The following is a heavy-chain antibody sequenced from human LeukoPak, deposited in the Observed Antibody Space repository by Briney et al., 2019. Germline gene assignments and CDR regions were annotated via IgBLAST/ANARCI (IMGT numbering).Heavy chain of an antibody. CDR2: ISSSSSYI. D-gene: IGHD3-10*01. CDR1: GFTFSSYS. Sequence: GGSLRLSCAASGFTFSSYSMNWVRQAPGKGLEWVSSISSSSSYIYYADSVKGRFTISRDNAKNSLYLQMNSLGAEDTAVYYCARETPPTMVRGVHAFDIWGQGTMVTVSS. CDR3: ARETPPTMVRGVHAFDI. V-gene: IGHV3-21*01. J-gene: IGHJ3*02.